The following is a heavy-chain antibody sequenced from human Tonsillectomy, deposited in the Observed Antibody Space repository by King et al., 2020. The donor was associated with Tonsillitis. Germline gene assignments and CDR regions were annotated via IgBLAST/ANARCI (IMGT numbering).Heavy chain of an antibody. CDR3: ARELVASGTDGDAFAI. CDR2: IDYSGST. Sequence: VQLQESGPGLVKPSETLSLTCTVSGGSISSYYWSWIRQPPGKGLEWIGYIDYSGSTNYNPSLKSRVTMSVDTSKNHFSLKLTSVTAADTAVYYCARELVASGTDGDAFAIWGQGTMVTVSS. V-gene: IGHV4-59*01. CDR1: GGSISSYY. D-gene: IGHD6-13*01. J-gene: IGHJ3*02.